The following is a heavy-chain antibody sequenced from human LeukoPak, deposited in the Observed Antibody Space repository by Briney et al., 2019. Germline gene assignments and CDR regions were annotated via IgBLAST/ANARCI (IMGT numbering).Heavy chain of an antibody. CDR2: IYSGNRT. V-gene: IGHV3-66*04. CDR1: GFTFSGYA. D-gene: IGHD3-3*01. CDR3: ARLTSGNGLDV. J-gene: IGHJ6*02. Sequence: PGGSLRLSCAASGFTFSGYAMTWVRQAPGKGLEWVSVIYSGNRTKYADSVKGRFIISRDNSKNTLLFQMNSLRAEDTAVYYCARLTSGNGLDVWGRGTTVTVS.